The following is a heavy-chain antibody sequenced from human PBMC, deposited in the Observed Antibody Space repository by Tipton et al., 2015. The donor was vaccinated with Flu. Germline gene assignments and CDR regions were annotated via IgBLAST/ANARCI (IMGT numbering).Heavy chain of an antibody. J-gene: IGHJ4*02. Sequence: TLSLTCNVSGDSISTGSLYWNWIRQPAGKALEWIGRIYTTGSTTYNPSLKSRVTISPDTSKNQFSLKLSSVTAADTAVYYCSRDFCSGGFCYPDYWGQGTLVTVSS. CDR2: IYTTGST. D-gene: IGHD2-15*01. V-gene: IGHV4-61*02. CDR3: SRDFCSGGFCYPDY. CDR1: GDSISTGSLY.